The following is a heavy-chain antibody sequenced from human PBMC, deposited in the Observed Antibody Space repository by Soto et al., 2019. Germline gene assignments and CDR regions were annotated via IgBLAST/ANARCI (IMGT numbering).Heavy chain of an antibody. Sequence: SETLSLTCTVSGGSISSYYWSWIRQPPGKGLEWIGYIYYSGSTNYNPSLKSRVTISVDTSKNQFSLKLSSVTAADTAVYYCARRRADQIVPIGYYYYYMDVWGKGTTVTVSS. D-gene: IGHD2-8*01. CDR3: ARRRADQIVPIGYYYYYMDV. V-gene: IGHV4-59*08. J-gene: IGHJ6*03. CDR2: IYYSGST. CDR1: GGSISSYY.